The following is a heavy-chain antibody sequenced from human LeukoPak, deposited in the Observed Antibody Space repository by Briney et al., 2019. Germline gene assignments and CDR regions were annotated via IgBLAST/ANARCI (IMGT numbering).Heavy chain of an antibody. CDR3: VRQKKSHGNFDY. Sequence: PGGSLRLSCAASGFTFSDHAMHWVRQAPGKGLEWVSAVGIAADTFYPDSVKGRFTISRENAKNSLYLQMNSLRVEDTAVYYCVRQKKSHGNFDYWGQGTLVTVSS. D-gene: IGHD1-26*01. J-gene: IGHJ4*02. CDR2: VGIAADT. V-gene: IGHV3-13*01. CDR1: GFTFSDHA.